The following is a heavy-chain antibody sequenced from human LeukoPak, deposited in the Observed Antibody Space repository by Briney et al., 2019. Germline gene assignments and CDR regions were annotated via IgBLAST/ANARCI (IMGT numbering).Heavy chain of an antibody. CDR2: LNWNGGST. D-gene: IGHD1-26*01. CDR3: ARTRSSGGYSGADY. CDR1: GFTFDSHG. Sequence: GGSLRLSCAASGFTFDSHGMTWVRQAPGKGLEWVSGLNWNGGSTGYADSLQGRITISRDNAKNSLYLQMTSLRAEDTALYYCARTRSSGGYSGADYWGQGTLVTVSS. V-gene: IGHV3-20*04. J-gene: IGHJ4*02.